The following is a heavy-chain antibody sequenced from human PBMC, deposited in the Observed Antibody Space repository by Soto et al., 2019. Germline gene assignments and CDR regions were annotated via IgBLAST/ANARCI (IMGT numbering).Heavy chain of an antibody. D-gene: IGHD3-9*01. Sequence: ASVKVSCKASGYTFTSYDINWVRQATGQGLEWMGWMNPNSGNTGYAQKFQGRVTMTRNTSKSIAYLQMNSLKTEDTAVYYCTRGPPSYDILTGEVFDPWGQGTLVTVSS. CDR1: GYTFTSYD. V-gene: IGHV1-8*01. J-gene: IGHJ5*02. CDR2: MNPNSGNT. CDR3: TRGPPSYDILTGEVFDP.